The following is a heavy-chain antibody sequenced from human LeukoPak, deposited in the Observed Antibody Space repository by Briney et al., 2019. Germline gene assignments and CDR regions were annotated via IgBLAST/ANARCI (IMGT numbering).Heavy chain of an antibody. Sequence: GGSLRLSCAASGFTFDDYAMHWVRQAPGKGLEWVSGISWNSGSIGYADSVKGRFTISRDNAKNSLYLQMNSLRAEDTALYYCAKDTVELGGFDYWGQGTLVTVSS. D-gene: IGHD7-27*01. CDR1: GFTFDDYA. J-gene: IGHJ4*02. CDR2: ISWNSGSI. CDR3: AKDTVELGGFDY. V-gene: IGHV3-9*01.